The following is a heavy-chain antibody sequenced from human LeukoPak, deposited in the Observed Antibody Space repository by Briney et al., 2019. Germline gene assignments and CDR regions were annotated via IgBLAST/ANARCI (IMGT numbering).Heavy chain of an antibody. Sequence: SETLSLTCTASGGSISSYYWSWIRQPPGKGLEWIGYIYYSGGTNYNPSLKSRVTISVDTSKNQFSLKLSSVTAADTAVYYCARSGYSSPVGRFDPWGQGTLVTVSS. J-gene: IGHJ5*02. CDR1: GGSISSYY. D-gene: IGHD6-13*01. CDR3: ARSGYSSPVGRFDP. V-gene: IGHV4-59*01. CDR2: IYYSGGT.